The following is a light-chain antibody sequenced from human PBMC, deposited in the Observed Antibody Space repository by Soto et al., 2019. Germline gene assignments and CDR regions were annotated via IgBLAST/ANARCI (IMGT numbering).Light chain of an antibody. CDR2: GAS. CDR3: QQCDNWPPT. CDR1: QSVSSN. Sequence: EIVMTQSPATLSVSPGERATLSCRASQSVSSNLAWYQQKPGQAPSLLIYGASTRATDIPARFSGSGSGTEFTLTISSLQSEDFAVYYCQQCDNWPPTFGQGTRLEIK. J-gene: IGKJ5*01. V-gene: IGKV3-15*01.